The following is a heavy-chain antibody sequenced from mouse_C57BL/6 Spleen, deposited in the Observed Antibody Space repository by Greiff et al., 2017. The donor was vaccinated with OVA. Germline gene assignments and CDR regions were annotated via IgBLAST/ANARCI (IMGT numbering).Heavy chain of an antibody. CDR2: IYPGDGDT. J-gene: IGHJ2*01. CDR1: GYAFSSYW. V-gene: IGHV1-80*01. D-gene: IGHD1-1*01. CDR3: ARYYYGSSYGFDY. Sequence: VQLKESGAELVKPGASVKISCKASGYAFSSYWMNWVKQRPGKGLEWIGQIYPGDGDTNYNGKFKGKATLTADKSSSTAYMQLSSLTSEDSAVYFCARYYYGSSYGFDYWGQGTTLTVSS.